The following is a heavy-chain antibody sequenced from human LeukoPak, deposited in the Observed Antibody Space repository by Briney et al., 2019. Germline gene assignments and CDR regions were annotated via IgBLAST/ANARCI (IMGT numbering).Heavy chain of an antibody. V-gene: IGHV4-34*01. CDR2: INHSGST. J-gene: IGHJ4*02. CDR1: GGSFSGYY. D-gene: IGHD6-19*01. CDR3: ARGPPFGSGWYVPLG. Sequence: SETLSLTCAVYGGSFSGYYWSWIRQPPGKGLEWIGEINHSGSTKYNPSLRSRVTISVDTSKNQFSLKLSSVTAADTAVYYCARGPPFGSGWYVPLGWGQGTLVTVSS.